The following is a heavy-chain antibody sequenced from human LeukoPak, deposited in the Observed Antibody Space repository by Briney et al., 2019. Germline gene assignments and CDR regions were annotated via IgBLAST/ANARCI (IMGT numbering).Heavy chain of an antibody. CDR3: ARSDSSLAFDY. CDR2: INPSGGST. Sequence: GASVKVSCKASGYTFTSYYMHWVRQAPGQGLEWMGIINPSGGSTSYAQKFQGRVTMTRDTSTSSVYMELSSLRSEDTAVYYCARSDSSLAFDYWGQGTLVTVSS. CDR1: GYTFTSYY. J-gene: IGHJ4*02. V-gene: IGHV1-46*01. D-gene: IGHD2-15*01.